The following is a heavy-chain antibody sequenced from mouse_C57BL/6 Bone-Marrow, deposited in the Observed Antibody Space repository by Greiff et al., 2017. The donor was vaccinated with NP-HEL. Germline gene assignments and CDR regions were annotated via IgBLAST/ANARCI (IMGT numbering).Heavy chain of an antibody. Sequence: VQLKESGPGLAKPSQTLSLTCSVTGYSITSDYWNWIRKFPGNKLEYMGYISYSGSTYYNPSLNSRISIPRATSKNQYYLQLNSVISEDTATYYGVRSSPENYYGDWGQGTTLTAAS. CDR3: VRSSPENYYGD. CDR2: ISYSGST. V-gene: IGHV3-8*01. J-gene: IGHJ2*01. CDR1: GYSITSDY. D-gene: IGHD1-2*01.